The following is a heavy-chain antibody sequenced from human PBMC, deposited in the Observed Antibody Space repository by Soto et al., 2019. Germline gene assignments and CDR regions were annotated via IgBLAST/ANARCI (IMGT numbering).Heavy chain of an antibody. CDR2: IYYSGST. D-gene: IGHD6-25*01. Sequence: QVQLQESGPGLVKPSQTLSLTCTVSGGSISSGGYYWSWIRQHPGKGLEWIGYIYYSGSTYYNPSLKSRVTISVDTSKNQFSRKLSSVTAADTAVYYCARGPFTSSGRRGFDPWGQGTLVTVSS. V-gene: IGHV4-31*03. CDR3: ARGPFTSSGRRGFDP. J-gene: IGHJ5*02. CDR1: GGSISSGGYY.